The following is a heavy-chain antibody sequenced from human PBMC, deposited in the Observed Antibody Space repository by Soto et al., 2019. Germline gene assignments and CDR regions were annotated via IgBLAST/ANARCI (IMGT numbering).Heavy chain of an antibody. Sequence: QVQLQESGPGLVKPSQTLSLTCSVSAGSISSDGFYWNWIRQPPGRGLEWIGYIYHSGDTYSSPSLRSRVTISVDTSKNQFTLKLSSVTAADTAVYFCARDRGGYGVFDYWGQGTLVTVSS. CDR2: IYHSGDT. D-gene: IGHD5-12*01. V-gene: IGHV4-31*03. CDR3: ARDRGGYGVFDY. CDR1: AGSISSDGFY. J-gene: IGHJ4*02.